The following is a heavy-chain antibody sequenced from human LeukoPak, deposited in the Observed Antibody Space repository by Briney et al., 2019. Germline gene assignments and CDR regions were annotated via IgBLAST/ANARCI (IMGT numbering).Heavy chain of an antibody. CDR2: IYYSGST. CDR1: GGSISSSSYY. V-gene: IGHV4-39*01. Sequence: SETLSLTCTVSGGSISSSSYYWGWIRQPPGKGLEWIGSIYYSGSTYYNPSLKSRVTISVDTSKNQFSLKLSSVTAADTAVYYCAIFLGESKGSSAPGGKGPLVTVSS. D-gene: IGHD3-16*01. CDR3: AIFLGESKGSSAP. J-gene: IGHJ5*02.